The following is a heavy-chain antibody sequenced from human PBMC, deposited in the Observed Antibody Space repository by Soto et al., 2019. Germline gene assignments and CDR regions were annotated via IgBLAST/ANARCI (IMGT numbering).Heavy chain of an antibody. CDR1: GYSFTSYA. V-gene: IGHV1-3*01. Sequence: ASVKVSCKASGYSFTSYAMHWVRQAPGQRLEWMGWINAGNGNTKYSQKFQGRVTITRDTSASTAYMELSSLRSEDTAVYYCARGVGQYSGYDYWGQGTLVTVSS. J-gene: IGHJ4*02. CDR2: INAGNGNT. D-gene: IGHD5-12*01. CDR3: ARGVGQYSGYDY.